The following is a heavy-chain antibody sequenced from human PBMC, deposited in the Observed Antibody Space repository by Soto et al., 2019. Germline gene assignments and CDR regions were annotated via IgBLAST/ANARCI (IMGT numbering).Heavy chain of an antibody. CDR2: IYRTGST. D-gene: IGHD1-7*01. V-gene: IGHV4-4*02. Sequence: KSSETLSLTCAVSGGSFTSNNWWTWVRQPPGQGLEWIGEIYRTGSTNYNPSLKSRGTISLDKSENQFSLKVTSLTAADTAVYYCASRDPGTSVDYWGQGTLVTVSS. CDR3: ASRDPGTSVDY. J-gene: IGHJ4*02. CDR1: GGSFTSNNW.